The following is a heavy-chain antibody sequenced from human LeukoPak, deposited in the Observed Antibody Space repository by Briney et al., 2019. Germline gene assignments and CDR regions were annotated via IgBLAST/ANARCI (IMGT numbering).Heavy chain of an antibody. CDR1: GFSFSSYG. CDR2: IWYDGSNK. J-gene: IGHJ6*03. Sequence: GGSLRLSCAASGFSFSSYGMHWVRQAPGKGLEWVAVIWYDGSNKYYADSVKGRFTISRDNSKNTLYLQMNSLRAEDTAVYYCAKERGWMIYYYMDVWGKGTTVTVSS. V-gene: IGHV3-33*06. CDR3: AKERGWMIYYYMDV. D-gene: IGHD3-10*01.